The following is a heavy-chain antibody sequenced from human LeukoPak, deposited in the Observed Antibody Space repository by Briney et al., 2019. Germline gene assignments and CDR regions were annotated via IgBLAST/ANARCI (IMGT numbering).Heavy chain of an antibody. CDR3: AYLWLFGGYAFDI. D-gene: IGHD3-16*01. Sequence: ASVKVSCKVSGYTLTELSMHWVRQAPGKGLEWMGGFDPEDGETIYAQKFQGRVTMTEDTSTGTAYMELSSLRSEDTAVYYCAYLWLFGGYAFDIWGQGTMVTVSS. CDR1: GYTLTELS. CDR2: FDPEDGET. V-gene: IGHV1-24*01. J-gene: IGHJ3*02.